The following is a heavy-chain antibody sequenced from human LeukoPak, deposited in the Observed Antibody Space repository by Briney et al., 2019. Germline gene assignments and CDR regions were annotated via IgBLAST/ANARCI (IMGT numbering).Heavy chain of an antibody. V-gene: IGHV6-1*01. D-gene: IGHD2-15*01. CDR1: GDSVSSNNAA. CDR3: ARDGGTGYSIHY. Sequence: SRTLSLTCAISGDSVSSNNAAWHWIRQSPSRGLEWLGRTFYRSKWYNEYGVSVKSRITINPDTSSNQFSLHLNSVTPEDTGVYYCARDGGTGYSIHYWGQGNLVTVSS. CDR2: TFYRSKWYN. J-gene: IGHJ4*02.